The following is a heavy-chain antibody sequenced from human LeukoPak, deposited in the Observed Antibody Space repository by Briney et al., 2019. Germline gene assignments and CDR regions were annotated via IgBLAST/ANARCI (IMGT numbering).Heavy chain of an antibody. V-gene: IGHV1-69*05. D-gene: IGHD2-2*02. Sequence: ASVKVSCKASGGTFSSYAISWVRQAPGQGLEWIGGIIPIFGTANYAQKFQGRVTITTDESTSTACMELSSLRAEDTAVYYCARENRCSSTSCYKGYTNRVNYGMDVWGQGTTVTVSS. CDR3: ARENRCSSTSCYKGYTNRVNYGMDV. CDR2: IIPIFGTA. CDR1: GGTFSSYA. J-gene: IGHJ6*02.